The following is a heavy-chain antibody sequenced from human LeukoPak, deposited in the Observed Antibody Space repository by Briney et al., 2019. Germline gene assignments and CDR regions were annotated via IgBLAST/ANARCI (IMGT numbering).Heavy chain of an antibody. CDR2: ISGSGGST. CDR1: GFTFSSYA. D-gene: IGHD2-2*01. CDR3: AKEGPIVVVPAAPSYYFDY. V-gene: IGHV3-23*01. J-gene: IGHJ4*02. Sequence: GGSLRLSCAASGFTFSSYAMSWVRQAPGKGLEWVSAISGSGGSTYYADSVKGRFTISRDNSKNTLYLQMNSRRAEDTAVYYCAKEGPIVVVPAAPSYYFDYWGQGTLVTVSS.